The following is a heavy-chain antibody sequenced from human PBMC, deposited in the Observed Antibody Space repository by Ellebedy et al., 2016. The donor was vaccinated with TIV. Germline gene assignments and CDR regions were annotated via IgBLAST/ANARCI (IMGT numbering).Heavy chain of an antibody. CDR1: GFIVTNGY. J-gene: IGHJ4*02. CDR2: IYSGGSS. CDR3: ANIYSSEKKKIDY. Sequence: GGSLRLSXAASGFIVTNGYMTWVRQAPGKGLEWVSVIYSGGSSYYADSVQGRFTTSRDSSKNTLYLQMNSLRAEDTAVYYCANIYSSEKKKIDYWGQGTLVTVSS. V-gene: IGHV3-53*01. D-gene: IGHD6-25*01.